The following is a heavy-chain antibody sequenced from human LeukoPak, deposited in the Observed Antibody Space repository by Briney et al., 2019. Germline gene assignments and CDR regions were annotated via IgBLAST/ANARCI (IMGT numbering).Heavy chain of an antibody. D-gene: IGHD2-15*01. CDR2: ISGSGGST. V-gene: IGHV3-23*01. Sequence: GGSLRLSCAASGFTFSSYAMSWVRQAPGKGLEWVSGISGSGGSTYYADSVKGRFTIFRDNSKNTLYLQMNSLRAEDTAVYHCANGWSPDYWGRGTLVTVSS. J-gene: IGHJ4*02. CDR3: ANGWSPDY. CDR1: GFTFSSYA.